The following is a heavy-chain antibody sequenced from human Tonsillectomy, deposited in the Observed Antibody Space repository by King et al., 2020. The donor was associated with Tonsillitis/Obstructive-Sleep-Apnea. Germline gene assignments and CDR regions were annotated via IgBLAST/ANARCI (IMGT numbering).Heavy chain of an antibody. D-gene: IGHD6-13*01. CDR1: GYSFSAYW. J-gene: IGHJ4*02. CDR3: ARHEQQQTLCDY. Sequence: VQLVESGAEVKKPGESLKISCKGSGYSFSAYWIGWVRQMPGKGLEWMGIIYPGDSDTRYSPSFQGQVTISADKSISTAYLQWRSLKASDSAMYYCARHEQQQTLCDYWGQGTLVTVSS. V-gene: IGHV5-51*01. CDR2: IYPGDSDT.